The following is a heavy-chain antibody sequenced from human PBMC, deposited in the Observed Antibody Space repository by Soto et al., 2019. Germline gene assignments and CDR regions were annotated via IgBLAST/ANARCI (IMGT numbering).Heavy chain of an antibody. D-gene: IGHD5-12*01. CDR2: INHSGST. Sequence: QVQLQQWGAGLLKPSETLSLTCAVYGGSLSGYRWNWIRQPPGKGLEWIGEINHSGSTNYNPSLKSRVTISIDTSKNHFSLKLSSMTAADTAVYYCARGRRWLRLDNWFDPWGQGTLVIVSS. CDR1: GGSLSGYR. V-gene: IGHV4-34*01. CDR3: ARGRRWLRLDNWFDP. J-gene: IGHJ5*02.